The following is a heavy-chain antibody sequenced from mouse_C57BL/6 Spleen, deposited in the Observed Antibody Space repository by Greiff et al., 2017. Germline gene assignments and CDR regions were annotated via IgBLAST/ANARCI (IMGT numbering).Heavy chain of an antibody. CDR3: ARHGTAQAYFDY. CDR2: ISGGGGNT. V-gene: IGHV5-9*01. J-gene: IGHJ2*01. Sequence: VQLKESGGGLVKPGGSLKLSCAASGFTFSSYTMSWVRQTPEKRLEWVATISGGGGNTYYPDSVKGRFTISRDNAKNTLYLQMSSLRSEDTALYYCARHGTAQAYFDYWGQGTTLTVSS. CDR1: GFTFSSYT. D-gene: IGHD3-2*02.